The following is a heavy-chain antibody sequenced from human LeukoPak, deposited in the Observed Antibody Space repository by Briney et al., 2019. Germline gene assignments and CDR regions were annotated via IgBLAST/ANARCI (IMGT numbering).Heavy chain of an antibody. V-gene: IGHV4-4*07. CDR1: GGAITNYY. CDR2: IVPGGST. J-gene: IGHJ4*02. CDR3: AKEGAAPGPDFDH. Sequence: SETLSLTCTVSGGAITNYYWSWIRQPAGRGLEWIGRIVPGGSTNYNPSLKSRVTMSVDTSKNHFSLKLSSVTAADAAVYYCAKEGAAPGPDFDHWGQGTLVIVSS. D-gene: IGHD6-13*01.